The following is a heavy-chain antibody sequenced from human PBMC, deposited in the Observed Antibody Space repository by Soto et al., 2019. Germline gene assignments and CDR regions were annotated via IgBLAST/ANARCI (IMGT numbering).Heavy chain of an antibody. D-gene: IGHD3-22*01. V-gene: IGHV1-18*01. CDR2: VSGYNGNT. Sequence: QVQLVQSGAEVKEPGASVKVSCKASGYTFNIYVITWVRQAPGQGLEWLGWVSGYNGNTEYAQSFQGRVTMTSDTSTNTAYMELRSLRSDDTAVYYCARHSSSPYYYYSMDVWGQGTTVTVSS. CDR3: ARHSSSPYYYYSMDV. CDR1: GYTFNIYV. J-gene: IGHJ6*02.